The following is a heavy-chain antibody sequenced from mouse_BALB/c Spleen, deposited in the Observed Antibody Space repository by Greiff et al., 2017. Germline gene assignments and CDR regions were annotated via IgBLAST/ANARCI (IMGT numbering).Heavy chain of an antibody. Sequence: VHVKQSGGGLVQPGGSLKLSCAASGFTFSSYGMSWVRQTPDKRLELVATINSNGGSTYYPDSVKGRFTISRDNAKNTLYLQMSSLKSEDTAMYYCAREDYGNVFDYWGQGTTLTVSS. CDR3: AREDYGNVFDY. D-gene: IGHD2-1*01. CDR1: GFTFSSYG. CDR2: INSNGGST. J-gene: IGHJ2*01. V-gene: IGHV5-6-3*01.